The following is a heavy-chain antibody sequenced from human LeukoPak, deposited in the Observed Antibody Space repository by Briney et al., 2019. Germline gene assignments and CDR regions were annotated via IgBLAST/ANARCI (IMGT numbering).Heavy chain of an antibody. J-gene: IGHJ4*02. V-gene: IGHV3-15*01. Sequence: GGSLRLSCAASGFTFSNAWMSWVRQAPGKGLEWVGRIKSKTDGGTTDYAAPVKGRFTISRDDSKNTLYLQMNSLKTEDTAVYYCTTVLLWFGESNFDYWGQGTLVTVSS. CDR2: IKSKTDGGTT. CDR3: TTVLLWFGESNFDY. D-gene: IGHD3-10*01. CDR1: GFTFSNAW.